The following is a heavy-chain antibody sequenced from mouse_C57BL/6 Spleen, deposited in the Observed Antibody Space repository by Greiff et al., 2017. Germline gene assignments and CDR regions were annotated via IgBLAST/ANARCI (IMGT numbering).Heavy chain of an antibody. Sequence: EVKLVESGGGLVQPGGSLSLSCAASGFTFTDYYMSWVRQPPGKALEWLGFIRNKANGYTTEYSASVKGRFTISRDNSQSILYLQMNALRAEDSATYYCARHGSSYKVHFAYWGQGTLVTVSA. D-gene: IGHD1-1*01. CDR1: GFTFTDYY. CDR3: ARHGSSYKVHFAY. CDR2: IRNKANGYTT. J-gene: IGHJ3*01. V-gene: IGHV7-3*01.